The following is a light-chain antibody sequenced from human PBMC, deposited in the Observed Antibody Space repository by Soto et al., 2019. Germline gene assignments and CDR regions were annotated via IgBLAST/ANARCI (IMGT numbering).Light chain of an antibody. CDR1: SSDVGGYNY. Sequence: QSVLTQPASVSGSPGQSITISCTGTSSDVGGYNYVSWYQQHPGKAPKLMIYEVSNRPSGVSNRFSGSKSGNTASLTISGLQAEDEADYYCSSYTSSSTFEVFGTGTKVTVL. CDR2: EVS. CDR3: SSYTSSSTFEV. J-gene: IGLJ1*01. V-gene: IGLV2-14*01.